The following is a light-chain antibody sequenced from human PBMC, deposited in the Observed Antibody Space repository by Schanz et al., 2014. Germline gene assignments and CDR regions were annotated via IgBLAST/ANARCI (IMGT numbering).Light chain of an antibody. CDR2: GAS. CDR1: QSISSN. V-gene: IGKV3-20*01. CDR3: HQYGGSSWT. Sequence: EIVMTQSPATLSVSPGERATLSCRASQSISSNLAWYQQKPGQPPRLLIYGASSRATGIPARFSGSGSGTDFILTISRLEPEDFAVYYCHQYGGSSWTFGQGTKVEIK. J-gene: IGKJ1*01.